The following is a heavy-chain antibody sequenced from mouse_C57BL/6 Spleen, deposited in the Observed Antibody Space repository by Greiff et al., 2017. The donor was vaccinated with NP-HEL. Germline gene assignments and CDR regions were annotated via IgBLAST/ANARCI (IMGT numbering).Heavy chain of an antibody. CDR3: ARSRGLLRFAY. J-gene: IGHJ3*01. V-gene: IGHV5-17*01. Sequence: EVKLVESGGGLVKPGGSLKLSCAASGFTFSDYGMHWVRQAPEKGLEWVAYISSGSSTIYYADTVKGRFTISRDNAKNTLFLQMTSLRSEDTAMYYCARSRGLLRFAYWGQGTLVTVSA. CDR1: GFTFSDYG. D-gene: IGHD2-3*01. CDR2: ISSGSSTI.